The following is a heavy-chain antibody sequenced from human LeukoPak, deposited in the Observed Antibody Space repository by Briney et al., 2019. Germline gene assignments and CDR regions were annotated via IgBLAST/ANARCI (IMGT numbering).Heavy chain of an antibody. V-gene: IGHV4-34*01. CDR1: GGSFSGYY. Sequence: SETLSLTCAVYGGSFSGYYWSWIRQPPGKGLELIGEINHSGSTNYYPSLKSRVTISVDTSKNQFSLKLSSVTAAETAVYYCARDRLLWFGELDFWGQGTLVIVSS. D-gene: IGHD3-10*01. CDR2: INHSGST. CDR3: ARDRLLWFGELDF. J-gene: IGHJ4*02.